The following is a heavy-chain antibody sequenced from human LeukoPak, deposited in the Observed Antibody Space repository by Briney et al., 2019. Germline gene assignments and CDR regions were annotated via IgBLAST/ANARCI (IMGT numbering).Heavy chain of an antibody. V-gene: IGHV4-4*07. CDR2: IYMSGII. J-gene: IGHJ5*02. Sequence: SETLSLTCTVPGGSISSYYWSWIRQPAGTGLEWIGRIYMSGIITYNPSLKSRVPMSVDTSKNQFSLKLSSVPAADTAVYYCARDSGTTGEVKFDPWGQGTLVTVSS. CDR1: GGSISSYY. CDR3: ARDSGTTGEVKFDP. D-gene: IGHD3-10*01.